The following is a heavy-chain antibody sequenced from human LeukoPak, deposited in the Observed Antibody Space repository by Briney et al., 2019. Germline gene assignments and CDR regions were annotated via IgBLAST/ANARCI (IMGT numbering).Heavy chain of an antibody. V-gene: IGHV3-21*01. D-gene: IGHD2-2*01. Sequence: KTGGSLRLSCAASGFTFSSYSMNWVRQAPGKGLEWVSSISSSSSYIYYADSVKGRFTISRDNAKNSLYLQMNSLRAEDTAVYYCARSLVPIDYAAYWGQGTLVTVSS. J-gene: IGHJ4*02. CDR2: ISSSSSYI. CDR1: GFTFSSYS. CDR3: ARSLVPIDYAAY.